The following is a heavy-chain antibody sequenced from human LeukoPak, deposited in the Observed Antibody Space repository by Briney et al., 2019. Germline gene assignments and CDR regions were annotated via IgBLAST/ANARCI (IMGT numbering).Heavy chain of an antibody. CDR1: GFTFSSYA. V-gene: IGHV3-23*01. CDR3: AKDGAGGIAAAGTTFFDY. D-gene: IGHD6-13*01. CDR2: ISGSGGST. J-gene: IGHJ4*02. Sequence: GGSLRLSCAASGFTFSSYAMSWVRQAPGKGLEWVSTISGSGGSTYYADSVKGRFTISRDNSKNTLYLQMNSLRAEDTAVYYCAKDGAGGIAAAGTTFFDYWGQGTLVTVSS.